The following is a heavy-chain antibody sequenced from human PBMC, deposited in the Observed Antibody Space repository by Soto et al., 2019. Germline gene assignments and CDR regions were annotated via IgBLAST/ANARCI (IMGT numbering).Heavy chain of an antibody. CDR3: ARDPLIVAPRPFWYGLDV. V-gene: IGHV4-59*01. CDR1: GGSINDFY. Sequence: LQLQESGPGVVKPAETLSLTCTISGGSINDFYWSWNRPAPGKGLEWIGYMKSDGTNKYNPSLTRPVSRSRGTSENQFSLDLSPVAAADTAVYYCARDPLIVAPRPFWYGLDVWGQGTTVIVSS. CDR2: MKSDGTN. D-gene: IGHD5-12*01. J-gene: IGHJ6*02.